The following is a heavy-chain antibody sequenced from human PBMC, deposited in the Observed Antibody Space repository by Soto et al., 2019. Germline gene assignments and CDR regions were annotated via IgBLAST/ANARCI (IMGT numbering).Heavy chain of an antibody. V-gene: IGHV5-51*01. D-gene: IGHD2-15*01. CDR1: GYIFTTYW. J-gene: IGHJ4*02. Sequence: PGESLKISCKGSGYIFTTYWIGWVRQMPGKGLEWMGIIYPGDSDTRYSPSFQGQVTISADKSISTAYLQWSSPKASDTAMYYCARGRYCSGGTCYFDYWGQGTLVTVSS. CDR2: IYPGDSDT. CDR3: ARGRYCSGGTCYFDY.